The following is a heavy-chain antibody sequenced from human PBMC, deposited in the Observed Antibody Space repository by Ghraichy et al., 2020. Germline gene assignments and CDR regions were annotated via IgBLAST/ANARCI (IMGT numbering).Heavy chain of an antibody. CDR3: AKDFRGYSGYGGGDYHYYGMDV. Sequence: GGSLRLSCAASGFTFNNYAMSWVRQVPGKGLEWVATISGRGLSTYYADSVKGRFTISRDSSKDTLHLQMNSLRGEDTAVYYCAKDFRGYSGYGGGDYHYYGMDVWGQGTTVTVSS. CDR2: ISGRGLST. D-gene: IGHD5-12*01. J-gene: IGHJ6*02. CDR1: GFTFNNYA. V-gene: IGHV3-23*01.